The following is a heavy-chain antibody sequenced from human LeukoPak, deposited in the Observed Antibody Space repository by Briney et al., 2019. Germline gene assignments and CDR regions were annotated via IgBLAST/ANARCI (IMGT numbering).Heavy chain of an antibody. J-gene: IGHJ4*02. CDR2: IKQDGSEK. CDR1: GFTFSTYW. Sequence: GGSLRLSCAASGFTFSTYWMSWVRQAPGKGLEWVANIKQDGSEKFYVDSVEGRFTISRDNAKNSLYLQMNSLRADDSSVYYCARDYPGFPDDPRQADRFDYWGQGTLVTVSS. V-gene: IGHV3-7*05. CDR3: ARDYPGFPDDPRQADRFDY. D-gene: IGHD1-14*01.